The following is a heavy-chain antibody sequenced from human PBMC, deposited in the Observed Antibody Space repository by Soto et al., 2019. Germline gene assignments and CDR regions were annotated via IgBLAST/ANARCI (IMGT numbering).Heavy chain of an antibody. CDR2: MYHSGTT. D-gene: IGHD7-27*01. V-gene: IGHV4-59*08. CDR1: GGSISRYY. J-gene: IGHJ4*02. CDR3: ASLTGDGIY. Sequence: QVQLQESGPGLVKPSETLSLTCTVSGGSISRYYWSWIRQAPGKGLEWLAYMYHSGTTNYNPSLKSRVTISLDTSKNQVSLELRSVTAADTAVYYCASLTGDGIYWGQGTLVTVSS.